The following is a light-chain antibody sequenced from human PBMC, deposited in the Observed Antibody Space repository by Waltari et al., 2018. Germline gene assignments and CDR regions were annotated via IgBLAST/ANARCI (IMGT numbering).Light chain of an antibody. Sequence: DIQMTQSPSSLSASVGDRVTITCRASQSISSYLNWYQQKPGKAPKLLLYAASSLQSGVPSRFSGSGSGTDFTLTISSLQPEDFATYYCQQSYSTLTFGPGTKVDIK. V-gene: IGKV1-39*01. CDR3: QQSYSTLT. CDR1: QSISSY. J-gene: IGKJ3*01. CDR2: AAS.